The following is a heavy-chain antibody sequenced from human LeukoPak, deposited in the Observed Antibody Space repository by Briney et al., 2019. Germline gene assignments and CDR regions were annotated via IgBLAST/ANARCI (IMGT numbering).Heavy chain of an antibody. Sequence: GGSLRLSCAASGFSFISYRMSWVRQAPGKGLEWVANIKQDESEKYYVDSVKGRFTISRDNAKNSLYLQMNSPRAEDTAVYYCAKDDDWGRYKHWGQGTLVTVSS. CDR3: AKDDDWGRYKH. CDR1: GFSFISYR. D-gene: IGHD3-16*01. V-gene: IGHV3-7*03. CDR2: IKQDESEK. J-gene: IGHJ1*01.